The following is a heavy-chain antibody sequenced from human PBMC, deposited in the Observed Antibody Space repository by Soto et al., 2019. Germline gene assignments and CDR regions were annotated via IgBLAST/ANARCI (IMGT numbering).Heavy chain of an antibody. Sequence: SETLSLTFTLAGGSISGFYWSWVRQPAGKGLEWIGRIYSSGATKYNPSLRNRVTMSVDTSTDQYSLNLASMIAADTAVYFCARGPFCGNDCYFDVWGQGTQVT. J-gene: IGHJ4*02. CDR1: GGSISGFY. CDR2: IYSSGAT. V-gene: IGHV4-4*07. D-gene: IGHD2-21*02. CDR3: ARGPFCGNDCYFDV.